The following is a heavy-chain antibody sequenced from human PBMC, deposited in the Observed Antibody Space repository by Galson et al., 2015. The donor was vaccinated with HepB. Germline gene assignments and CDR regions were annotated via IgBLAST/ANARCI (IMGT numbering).Heavy chain of an antibody. J-gene: IGHJ4*02. Sequence: SLRLSCAASGFTFSSYAMSWVRQAPGKGLEWVSAISGSGGSTYYADSVKGRFTISRDNSKNTLYLQMNSLRAEDTAVYYCAKGVYYYGSGSACFDYWGQGTLVTVSS. CDR3: AKGVYYYGSGSACFDY. V-gene: IGHV3-23*01. CDR2: ISGSGGST. CDR1: GFTFSSYA. D-gene: IGHD3-10*01.